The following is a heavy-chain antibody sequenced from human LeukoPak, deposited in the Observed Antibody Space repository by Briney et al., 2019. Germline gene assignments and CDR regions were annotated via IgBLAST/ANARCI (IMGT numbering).Heavy chain of an antibody. CDR2: ISGSGGST. CDR1: GFTFTTYG. J-gene: IGHJ6*03. Sequence: GSLRLSCATSGFTFTTYGMHWVRQAPGKGLVWVSAISGSGGSTYYADSVKGRFTISRDNSKNTLYLQMNSLRAEDTAVYYCAKISRPMVRGVPPYYYYYYMDVWGKGTTVTISS. D-gene: IGHD3-10*01. CDR3: AKISRPMVRGVPPYYYYYYMDV. V-gene: IGHV3-23*01.